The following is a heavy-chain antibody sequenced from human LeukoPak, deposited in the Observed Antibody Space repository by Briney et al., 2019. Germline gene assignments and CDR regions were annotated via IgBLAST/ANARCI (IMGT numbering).Heavy chain of an antibody. CDR2: INWNGGST. V-gene: IGHV3-20*04. J-gene: IGHJ3*02. Sequence: GGSLRLSCAASGFPFDDYGMNWVRQVPGKGLEWVSGINWNGGSTDYAASVKGRFTISRDNAKNSLYLQMNSLRAEDTALYYRARHQASGDRHDAFDIWGQGTMVTVSS. D-gene: IGHD2-21*02. CDR3: ARHQASGDRHDAFDI. CDR1: GFPFDDYG.